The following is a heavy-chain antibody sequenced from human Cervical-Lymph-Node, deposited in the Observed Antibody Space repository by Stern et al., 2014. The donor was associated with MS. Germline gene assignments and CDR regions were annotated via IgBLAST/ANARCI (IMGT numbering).Heavy chain of an antibody. V-gene: IGHV4-31*01. CDR2: ISYIGRN. D-gene: IGHD3-16*01. CDR1: GASISTDGYY. J-gene: IGHJ4*02. Sequence: QVQLQESGPGLVKPSQTLSLTCTVSGASISTDGYYWSWIRQPPGKGLEWIAYISYIGRNYYNPSGKSLASLSAATSKKPSSLNLTSVIASDTAVYYCARSDRLWGSFDYWGQGTLVAVSS. CDR3: ARSDRLWGSFDY.